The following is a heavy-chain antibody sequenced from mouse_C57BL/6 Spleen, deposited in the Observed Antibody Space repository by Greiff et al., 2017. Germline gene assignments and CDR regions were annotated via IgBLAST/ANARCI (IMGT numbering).Heavy chain of an antibody. Sequence: EVQLQQSGPELVKPGASVKISCKASGYTFTDYYMNWVKQSHGKSLEWIGDINPNNGGTSYNQKFKGKATLTVDKSSSTAYMELRSLTSEDSAVYYCARYGYGRPWYFDVWGTGTTVTVSS. J-gene: IGHJ1*03. CDR2: INPNNGGT. CDR1: GYTFTDYY. V-gene: IGHV1-26*01. D-gene: IGHD2-2*01. CDR3: ARYGYGRPWYFDV.